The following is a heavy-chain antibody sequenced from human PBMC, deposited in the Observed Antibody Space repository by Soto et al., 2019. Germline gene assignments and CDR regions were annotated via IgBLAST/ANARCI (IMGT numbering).Heavy chain of an antibody. D-gene: IGHD1-26*01. V-gene: IGHV1-69*01. Sequence: QVQLVQSGAEVKKPGSSVKVSCKASGGTFSSFAINWVRQAPGQGLEWMGGIIPIFGTANYTQKFRGRVTITADESTNTAYRELSSLRSEDTAVYFCARVAGGSYSIKNWFDPWGPGSLVSVSS. CDR2: IIPIFGTA. CDR3: ARVAGGSYSIKNWFDP. J-gene: IGHJ5*02. CDR1: GGTFSSFA.